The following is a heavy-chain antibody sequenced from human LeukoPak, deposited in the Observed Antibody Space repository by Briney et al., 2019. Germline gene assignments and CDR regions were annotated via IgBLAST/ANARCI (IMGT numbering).Heavy chain of an antibody. J-gene: IGHJ4*02. V-gene: IGHV3-NL1*01. CDR1: GFSFSSYG. D-gene: IGHD3-10*01. CDR3: AKGPMDDDY. Sequence: GGSLRLSCAASGFSFSSYGMHWFRQAPGKGLEWVSILYHGGSTYYADSVKGRFTISRDNSKNTLYLQMNSLRAEDTAVYYCAKGPMDDDYWGQGTLVTVSS. CDR2: LYHGGST.